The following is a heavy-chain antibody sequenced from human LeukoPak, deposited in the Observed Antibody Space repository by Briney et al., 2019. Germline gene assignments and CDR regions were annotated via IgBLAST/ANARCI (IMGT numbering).Heavy chain of an antibody. CDR3: ARSGATSPLNWFDP. CDR2: IYTSGST. CDR1: GGSISSGSYY. J-gene: IGHJ5*02. Sequence: SQTLSLTCTVSGGSISSGSYYWSWIRQPAGKGLEWIGRIYTSGSTNYNPSLKSRVTISVDTSKNQFSLKLSSVTAADTAVYYCARSGATSPLNWFDPWGQGTLVTVSS. V-gene: IGHV4-61*02.